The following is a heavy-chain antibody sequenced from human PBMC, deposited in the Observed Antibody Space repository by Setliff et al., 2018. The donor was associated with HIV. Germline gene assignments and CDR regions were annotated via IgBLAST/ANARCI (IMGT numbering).Heavy chain of an antibody. CDR1: GGSISSSY. D-gene: IGHD3-16*01. J-gene: IGHJ4*02. Sequence: KTSETLSLTCTVSGGSISSSYWSWIRQPAGKGLEWIGRIHTSGNTNYSPSLKSRVNMSVDTSKNHFSLNLRSVTAADTAVYYCAREGGTDRYFDYWGQGTPVTVS. CDR2: IHTSGNT. CDR3: AREGGTDRYFDY. V-gene: IGHV4-4*07.